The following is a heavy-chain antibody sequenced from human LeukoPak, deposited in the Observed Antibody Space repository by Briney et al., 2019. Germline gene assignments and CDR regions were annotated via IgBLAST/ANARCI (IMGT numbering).Heavy chain of an antibody. CDR3: ARGYSLSEYYDSSGSDY. D-gene: IGHD3-22*01. J-gene: IGHJ4*02. CDR2: INPNSGDT. CDR1: GYTFTGYY. Sequence: ASVKVSCKASGYTFTGYYMHWVRQAPGQGLEWMAWINPNSGDTKYAQKFQGRVTLTRDTSISTAYMEVSRLRSDDTAVYYCARGYSLSEYYDSSGSDYWGQGTLVTVSS. V-gene: IGHV1-2*02.